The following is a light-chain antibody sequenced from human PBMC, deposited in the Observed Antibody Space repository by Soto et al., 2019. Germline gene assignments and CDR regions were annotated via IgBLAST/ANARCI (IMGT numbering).Light chain of an antibody. CDR3: QQRSNWPG. CDR1: QSVSSY. V-gene: IGKV3-11*01. J-gene: IGKJ4*02. Sequence: EIVLTQSPATLSLSPGERATLSCRASQSVSSYLAWYQQKPGQAPRLLIYDASNRATGIPARFSGSGSATDITLTISSLEPDDFAVYYCQQRSNWPGFGGGTKVEIK. CDR2: DAS.